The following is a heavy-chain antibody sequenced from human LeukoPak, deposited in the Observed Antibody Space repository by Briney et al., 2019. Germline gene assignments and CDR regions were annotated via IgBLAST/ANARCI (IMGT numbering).Heavy chain of an antibody. CDR1: GGSISSYY. CDR2: IYYSRSN. J-gene: IGHJ4*02. V-gene: IGHV4-59*01. Sequence: SETLSLTCTVSGGSISSYYWSWIRQPPGKGLEWIGYIYYSRSNNYNPSLKSRVTISVDTSKNQCSLKLSSVTAADTAVYYCARVRYYDILTGYYGDGYFDYWGQGTLVTVSS. D-gene: IGHD3-9*01. CDR3: ARVRYYDILTGYYGDGYFDY.